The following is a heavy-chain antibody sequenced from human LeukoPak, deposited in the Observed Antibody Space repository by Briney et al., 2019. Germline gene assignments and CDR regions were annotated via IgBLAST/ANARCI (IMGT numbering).Heavy chain of an antibody. CDR1: GGSISSYY. Sequence: SETLSLTCSVSGGSISSYYCSWIRQPPGKGLEWIGYLYNSGSTNYNPSLKSRVTISVDTSKNQFSLKLSFVTAADTAVYYCARGGDYYDSGGILDYWGQGTLVTVSS. V-gene: IGHV4-59*01. D-gene: IGHD3-22*01. CDR2: LYNSGST. CDR3: ARGGDYYDSGGILDY. J-gene: IGHJ4*02.